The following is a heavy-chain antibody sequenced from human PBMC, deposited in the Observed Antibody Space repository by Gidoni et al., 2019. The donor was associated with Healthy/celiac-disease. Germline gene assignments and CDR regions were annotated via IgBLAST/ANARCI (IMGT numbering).Heavy chain of an antibody. CDR1: GFTFGDYA. CDR3: TRSYYYDSSGYYYGRDDAFDI. J-gene: IGHJ3*02. CDR2: IRSKAYGGTT. D-gene: IGHD3-22*01. Sequence: EVQLVESGGGLVKPGRSLRLSCTASGFTFGDYAMSWFRQAPGKGLEWVGFIRSKAYGGTTEYAASVKGRFTISRDDSKSIAYLQMNSLKTEDTAVYYCTRSYYYDSSGYYYGRDDAFDIWGQGTMVTVSS. V-gene: IGHV3-49*05.